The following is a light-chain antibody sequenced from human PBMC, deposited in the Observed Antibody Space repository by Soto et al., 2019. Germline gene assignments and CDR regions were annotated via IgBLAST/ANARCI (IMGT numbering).Light chain of an antibody. CDR1: QSVSSSH. J-gene: IGKJ4*01. CDR3: QQLRSYPST. V-gene: IGKV3-20*01. CDR2: GAS. Sequence: EIVLTQSPGTLSLSPGERATLSCRASQSVSSSHLARYQQKPGQAPRLLISGASSRATGIPDRFSGSGSGADFALTITSLQAEDFATYYCQQLRSYPSTFGGGTKVDIK.